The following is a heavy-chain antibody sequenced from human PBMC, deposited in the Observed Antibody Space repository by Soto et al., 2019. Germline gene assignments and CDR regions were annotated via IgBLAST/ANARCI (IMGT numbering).Heavy chain of an antibody. J-gene: IGHJ6*02. CDR1: GGSFSNNY. CDR3: ARGRVVVAATRYYYYYYGMDV. D-gene: IGHD2-15*01. V-gene: IGHV4-34*01. Sequence: SETLSLTCAVYGGSFSNNYWTWFRQPPGKGLEWIGEISPSGTTKYIPSLKSRGTISVDTSRKQFFLKVTSVSAADTAVYYCARGRVVVAATRYYYYYYGMDVWGQGTTVTVSS. CDR2: ISPSGTT.